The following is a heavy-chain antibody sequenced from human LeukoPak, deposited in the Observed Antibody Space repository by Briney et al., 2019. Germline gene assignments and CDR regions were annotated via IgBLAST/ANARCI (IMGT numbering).Heavy chain of an antibody. D-gene: IGHD1-26*01. CDR2: INGDGSIT. Sequence: GGSLRLSCAASGFTFSSYWMHWVRQAPGKGLLWVSRINGDGSITSTADSVKGRFTISRDNAKNTLYLQLNSLRAEDTALYSCARDRSTTAVDYWGQGTLVAVSS. J-gene: IGHJ4*02. CDR3: ARDRSTTAVDY. V-gene: IGHV3-74*01. CDR1: GFTFSSYW.